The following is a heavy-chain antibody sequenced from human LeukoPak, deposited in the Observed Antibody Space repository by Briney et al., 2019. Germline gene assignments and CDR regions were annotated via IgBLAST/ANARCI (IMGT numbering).Heavy chain of an antibody. CDR3: ARESKVGAIFH. V-gene: IGHV4-61*02. CDR1: GGSISSGSYY. Sequence: TLSLTCTVSGGSISSGSYYWSWIRQPAGKGLEWIGRIYTSGSTNYNPSLKSRVTISVDTSKNQFSLKLSSVTAADTAVYYCARESKVGAIFHWGQGTLVTVSS. CDR2: IYTSGST. D-gene: IGHD1-26*01. J-gene: IGHJ4*02.